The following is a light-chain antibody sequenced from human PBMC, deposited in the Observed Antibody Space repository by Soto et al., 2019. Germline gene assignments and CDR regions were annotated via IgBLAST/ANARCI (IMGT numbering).Light chain of an antibody. J-gene: IGKJ5*01. CDR1: QSVGSS. Sequence: EIVVTQSPSTLSVSPAERTTLSCRASQSVGSSLAWYQQRPGQAPRLLIYGPSTRATGIPARFSGSGSGTDFTLTISSLQSEDFAVYYCQQYNNWPLTFGQGTRLEIK. CDR2: GPS. CDR3: QQYNNWPLT. V-gene: IGKV3-15*01.